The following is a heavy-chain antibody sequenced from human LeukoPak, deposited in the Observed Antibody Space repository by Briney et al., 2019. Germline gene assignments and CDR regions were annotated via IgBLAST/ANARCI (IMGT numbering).Heavy chain of an antibody. CDR1: NYTFTSYG. Sequence: GASVKVSCKASNYTFTSYGISWVRQAPGQGLEWMGRIIPILGIANYAQKFQGRVTITADKSTSTAYMELSSLRSEDTAVYYCASWKVVAATFPIFGDAFDIWGQGTMVTVSS. CDR3: ASWKVVAATFPIFGDAFDI. J-gene: IGHJ3*02. CDR2: IIPILGIA. D-gene: IGHD2-15*01. V-gene: IGHV1-69*04.